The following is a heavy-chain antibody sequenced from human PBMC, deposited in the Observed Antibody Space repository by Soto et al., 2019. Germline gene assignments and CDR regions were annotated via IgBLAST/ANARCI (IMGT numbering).Heavy chain of an antibody. Sequence: EVQLVESGGGLVQPGRSLRLSCEASGFTFGDYAMHWVRQAPGKGLEWVSGISWNGGTVGYADSVRGRFTISRDNTNTSLFLEMSSLRPQDTALYYCVTGGISARIFWGQGTLVNVSS. CDR2: ISWNGGTV. J-gene: IGHJ4*02. D-gene: IGHD6-6*01. CDR3: VTGGISARIF. V-gene: IGHV3-9*01. CDR1: GFTFGDYA.